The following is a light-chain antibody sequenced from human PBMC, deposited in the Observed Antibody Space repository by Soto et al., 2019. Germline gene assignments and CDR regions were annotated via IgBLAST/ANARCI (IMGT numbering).Light chain of an antibody. CDR1: QSVSNNY. CDR2: GAS. V-gene: IGKV3-20*01. J-gene: IGKJ1*01. CDR3: QQYGSSGT. Sequence: EIVLTQSPGTLSLSPGERATLSCRASQSVSNNYLAWYQQKPGQAPRLLIYGASNRDTGIPDRFSGSGSGTDFTLTISRLEPEDFALYYCQQYGSSGTFGQGTKVEIK.